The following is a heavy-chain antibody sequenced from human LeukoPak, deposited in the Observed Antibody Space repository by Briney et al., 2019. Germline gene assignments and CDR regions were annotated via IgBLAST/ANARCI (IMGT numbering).Heavy chain of an antibody. Sequence: PSETLSLTCTVSGGSISSNNYYWGWIRQPPGKGLEWIGSIYYSGSTYYNPSLKSRVTISVDTSKNQFSLKLSSVTAADTAVYYCARRRDGYKLKGHFDYWGQGTLVTVSS. CDR1: GGSISSNNYY. J-gene: IGHJ4*02. D-gene: IGHD5-24*01. V-gene: IGHV4-39*07. CDR3: ARRRDGYKLKGHFDY. CDR2: IYYSGST.